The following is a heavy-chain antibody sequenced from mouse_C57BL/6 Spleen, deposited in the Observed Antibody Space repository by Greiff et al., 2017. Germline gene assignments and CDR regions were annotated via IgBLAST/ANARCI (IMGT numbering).Heavy chain of an antibody. D-gene: IGHD1-1*01. CDR1: GFNIKDDY. CDR2: IDPENGDT. J-gene: IGHJ2*01. CDR3: TTPTVVARGFDY. V-gene: IGHV14-4*01. Sequence: VQLKESGAELVRPGASVKLSCTASGFNIKDDYMHWVKQRPEQGLEWIGWIDPENGDTEYASKFQGKAPITADTSSNTAYLQLSSLTSEDTAVYYCTTPTVVARGFDYWGQGTTLTVSS.